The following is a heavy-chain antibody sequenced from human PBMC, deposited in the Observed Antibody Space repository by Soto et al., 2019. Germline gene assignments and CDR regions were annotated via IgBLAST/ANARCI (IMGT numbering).Heavy chain of an antibody. CDR2: IYYSGST. Sequence: QVQLQESGPGLVKPSQTLSLTCTVSGGSISSGGYYWSWIRQHPGKGLESIGYIYYSGSTYYNPSLKRLVTISVDTSKVHFSLKLSSVTAADTAVYYCARSSYHYDPNGASGMDVWGQGTTVTVSS. CDR1: GGSISSGGYY. CDR3: ARSSYHYDPNGASGMDV. J-gene: IGHJ6*02. V-gene: IGHV4-31*01. D-gene: IGHD3-16*02.